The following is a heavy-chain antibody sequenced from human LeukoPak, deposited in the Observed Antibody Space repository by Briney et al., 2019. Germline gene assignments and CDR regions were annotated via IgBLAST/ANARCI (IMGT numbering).Heavy chain of an antibody. Sequence: GGSLRLSCAASGFTFSSYGMHWVRQAPGKGLEWVALISYDGSNKYYADSVKGRFTISRDNSKNTLYLQMNSLRAEDTAVYYCVSQPVHGFDYWGQGTLVTVSS. J-gene: IGHJ4*02. CDR2: ISYDGSNK. CDR1: GFTFSSYG. V-gene: IGHV3-30*03. CDR3: VSQPVHGFDY. D-gene: IGHD6-6*01.